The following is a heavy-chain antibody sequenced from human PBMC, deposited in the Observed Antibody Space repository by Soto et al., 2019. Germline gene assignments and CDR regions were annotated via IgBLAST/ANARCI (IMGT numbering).Heavy chain of an antibody. CDR2: ISAYNGNT. Sequence: QVQLVQSGAEVKKPGASVKVSCKASGXTFTSYGISWVRQAXGQGLEWMGWISAYNGNTNYAQKLQGRVTMTTDTSTSTAYMELRSLXXXXXXXXXXXXXXXXXYDYWGQGTLVTVSS. V-gene: IGHV1-18*01. CDR3: XXXXXXXYDY. CDR1: GXTFTSYG. J-gene: IGHJ4*02.